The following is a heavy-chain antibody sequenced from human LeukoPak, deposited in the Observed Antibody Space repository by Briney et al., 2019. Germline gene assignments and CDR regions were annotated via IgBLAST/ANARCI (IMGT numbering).Heavy chain of an antibody. CDR3: ASGDYLYYFDY. Sequence: SETLSLTCTVSGGSISSSSSYWGWIRQPPGKGLEWIGSIYYSGSTYYNPSLKSRVTISVDTSKNQFSLKLSSVTAAVTAVFYCASGDYLYYFDYWGQGALVTVSS. CDR2: IYYSGST. J-gene: IGHJ4*02. V-gene: IGHV4-39*01. CDR1: GGSISSSSSY. D-gene: IGHD4-17*01.